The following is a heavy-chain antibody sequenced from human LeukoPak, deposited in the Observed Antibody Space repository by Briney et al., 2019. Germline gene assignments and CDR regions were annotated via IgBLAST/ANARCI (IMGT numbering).Heavy chain of an antibody. Sequence: SETLSLTCAVYGGSFSGYYWSWIRQPPGKGLEWIGEINHSGSTIYNPSLKSRVTISVDTSKNQFSLKLSSVTAADTAVYHCARGLSGTGFDYWGQGTLVTVSS. CDR2: INHSGST. J-gene: IGHJ4*02. D-gene: IGHD6-19*01. CDR3: ARGLSGTGFDY. V-gene: IGHV4-34*01. CDR1: GGSFSGYY.